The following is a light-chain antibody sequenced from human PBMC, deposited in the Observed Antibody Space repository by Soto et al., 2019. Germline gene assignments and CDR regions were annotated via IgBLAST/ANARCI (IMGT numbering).Light chain of an antibody. CDR3: CTYAGRSLSV. CDR1: SSDIGSYNL. V-gene: IGLV2-23*01. Sequence: QSALTQPASVSGSPGQSITISCAGTSSDIGSYNLVSWYQHHPGKAPKLIIYEGSKRPSAVSNRFSGSESGNTASLTISGLQREDVAVHYCCTYAGRSLSVCGSGPRSPS. J-gene: IGLJ1*01. CDR2: EGS.